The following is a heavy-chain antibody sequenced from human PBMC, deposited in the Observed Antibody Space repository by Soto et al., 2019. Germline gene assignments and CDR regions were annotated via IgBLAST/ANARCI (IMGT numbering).Heavy chain of an antibody. V-gene: IGHV3-23*01. CDR3: AKGPAAMGYYYYYYMDV. J-gene: IGHJ6*03. CDR2: ISGSGGST. Sequence: GGSLRLSCAASGFTFSSYAMSWVRQAPGKGLEWVSAISGSGGSTYYADSVKGRLTISRDNSKNTLYLQMNSLRAEDTAVYYCAKGPAAMGYYYYYYMDVWGKGTTVTVSS. CDR1: GFTFSSYA. D-gene: IGHD2-2*01.